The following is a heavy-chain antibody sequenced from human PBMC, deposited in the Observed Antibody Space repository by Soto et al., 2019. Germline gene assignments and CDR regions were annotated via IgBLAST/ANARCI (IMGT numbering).Heavy chain of an antibody. D-gene: IGHD3-10*01. CDR2: IKSTADGVTT. V-gene: IGHV3-15*01. CDR1: GFTVSDAW. J-gene: IGHJ6*02. CDR3: STGAFSYGSDFYHYARDV. Sequence: PGGCPRLSCAAAGFTVSDAWMSRVGQAPGRGLEWVGRIKSTADGVTTDDAAPVKGRFTISREDSKNTLYLQMNSLKAEDTAVYYCSTGAFSYGSDFYHYARDVWGRVTTVTVPS.